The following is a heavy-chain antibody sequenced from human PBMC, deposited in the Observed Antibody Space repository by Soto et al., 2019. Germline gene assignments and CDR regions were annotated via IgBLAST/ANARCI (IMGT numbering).Heavy chain of an antibody. Sequence: QVQLVQSGAEVKKPGSSVKVSCKASGGTFSSYTISWVRQAPGQGLEWMGRIIPTLGIANYAQKFQGRVTITADKSTSTAYMELSSLRSEDTAVYYCAMVRGDFAFDIWGQGTMVTVSS. J-gene: IGHJ3*02. CDR2: IIPTLGIA. CDR1: GGTFSSYT. D-gene: IGHD3-10*01. V-gene: IGHV1-69*02. CDR3: AMVRGDFAFDI.